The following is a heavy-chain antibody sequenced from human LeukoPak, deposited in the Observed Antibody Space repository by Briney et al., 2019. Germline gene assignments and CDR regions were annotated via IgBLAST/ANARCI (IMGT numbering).Heavy chain of an antibody. V-gene: IGHV3-30-3*01. CDR2: ISYDGSNK. D-gene: IGHD6-13*01. J-gene: IGHJ6*02. CDR1: GFTFSSYA. CDR3: ARVLIAAAGNYYYYGMDV. Sequence: PGRSLRLSCAASGFTFSSYAMHWVRQAPGKGLEWVAVISYDGSNKYYADSVKGRFTISRDNSKNTLYLQMNSLRAEDTAVYYCARVLIAAAGNYYYYGMDVWGQGTTVTVSS.